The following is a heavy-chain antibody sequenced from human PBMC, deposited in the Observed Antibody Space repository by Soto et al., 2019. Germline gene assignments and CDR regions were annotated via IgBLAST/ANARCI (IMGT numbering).Heavy chain of an antibody. CDR2: IIPILGIA. CDR3: ARGDSNSWYVDSLGY. D-gene: IGHD6-13*01. Sequence: VKVSCKSSVGTFSSYTIGWLRQAPGQGLEWMGRIIPILGIANYAQKFQGRVTITADKSTSTAYMELSSLRSEDTAVYYCARGDSNSWYVDSLGYWGQGTLVTVSS. V-gene: IGHV1-69*02. CDR1: VGTFSSYT. J-gene: IGHJ4*02.